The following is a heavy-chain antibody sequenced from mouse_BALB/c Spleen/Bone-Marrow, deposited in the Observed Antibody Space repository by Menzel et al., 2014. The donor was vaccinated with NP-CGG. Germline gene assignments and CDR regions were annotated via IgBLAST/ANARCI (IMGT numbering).Heavy chain of an antibody. CDR1: EFTFTDYH. Sequence: EVQLVESGGGLVQPGGSLRLSCAASEFTFTDYHISWVRQPPGKALEWLGFIRNKVKGYTTDYSASVKGRFTISYLQMNTLRAEDSATYYCARDENVGIYWYFDVWGAGTTVTVSS. V-gene: IGHV7-3*02. CDR3: ARDENVGIYWYFDV. J-gene: IGHJ1*01. CDR2: IRNKVKGYTT.